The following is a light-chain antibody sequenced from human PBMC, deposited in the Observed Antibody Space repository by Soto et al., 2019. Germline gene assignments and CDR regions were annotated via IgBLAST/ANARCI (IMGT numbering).Light chain of an antibody. CDR3: QQSYSTPRT. Sequence: DIQMTQSPSSLSASVGDRVTITCRASQSISSYLNWYQQKPGKAPKLLIYAASSLQSGVPSRFNGGRSGTDFTLTISSLQPEDFATYYCQQSYSTPRTFGQGTKVEIK. J-gene: IGKJ1*01. V-gene: IGKV1-39*01. CDR2: AAS. CDR1: QSISSY.